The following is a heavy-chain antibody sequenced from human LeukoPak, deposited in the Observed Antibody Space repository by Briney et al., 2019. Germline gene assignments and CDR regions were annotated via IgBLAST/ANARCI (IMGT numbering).Heavy chain of an antibody. D-gene: IGHD3-22*01. V-gene: IGHV4-39*01. CDR1: GDAITGSSYY. CDR3: ARQYYDNTGYYYFDY. CDR2: MYYSGST. Sequence: PSETLSLTCSVSGDAITGSSYYWGWIRQPPGKGLEWIGSMYYSGSTYSNPSLKSRVTMSADTSKNQLSLKLSSVSAADTAVYYCARQYYDNTGYYYFDYWGQGTLVTVSS. J-gene: IGHJ4*02.